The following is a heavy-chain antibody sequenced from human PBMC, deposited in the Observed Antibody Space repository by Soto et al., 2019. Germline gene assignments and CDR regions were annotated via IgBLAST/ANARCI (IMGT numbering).Heavy chain of an antibody. V-gene: IGHV3-74*01. Sequence: EVQLVESGGGLVQPGGSLRLSCAASGFSFSSYWIHWVRQAPGKGLVWVSRIKTDGSSTDYADSVKGRFTISRDNAKNTLYLQMNSLSAEDTAVYYCAKREGNTYGLFHSGQGTLVTVSS. CDR3: AKREGNTYGLFH. CDR1: GFSFSSYW. J-gene: IGHJ4*02. CDR2: IKTDGSST. D-gene: IGHD5-18*01.